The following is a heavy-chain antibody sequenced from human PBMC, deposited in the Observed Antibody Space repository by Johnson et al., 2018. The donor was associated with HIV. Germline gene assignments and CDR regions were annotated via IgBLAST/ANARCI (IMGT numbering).Heavy chain of an antibody. D-gene: IGHD3-10*01. CDR2: ISYDGSNK. CDR1: GFTFSSYW. CDR3: AREGGVTMVDGFDI. V-gene: IGHV3-30*03. J-gene: IGHJ3*02. Sequence: QMMLVESGGGVVRPGGSLRLSCVASGFTFSSYWMSWVRQAPGKGLEWVAIISYDGSNKYYADSVKGRFTISGDTSENSLYLQMNSLRAEDTAVYYCAREGGVTMVDGFDIWGQGTMVTVSS.